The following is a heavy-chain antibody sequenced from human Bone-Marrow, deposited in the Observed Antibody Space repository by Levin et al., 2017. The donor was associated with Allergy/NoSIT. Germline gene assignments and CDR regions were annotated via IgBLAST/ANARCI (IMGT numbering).Heavy chain of an antibody. V-gene: IGHV4-59*01. J-gene: IGHJ4*02. CDR2: IYRTGTT. D-gene: IGHD5/OR15-5a*01. CDR1: GGSIGSYY. Sequence: SETLSLTCNVSGGSIGSYYWSWLRQSPGRGLEWIGYIYRTGTTNYNPSLKSRVTILVDMSKNQFSLRVRSVTAADTAVYYCARDKVSTVGASDYWGQGTLVTVSS. CDR3: ARDKVSTVGASDY.